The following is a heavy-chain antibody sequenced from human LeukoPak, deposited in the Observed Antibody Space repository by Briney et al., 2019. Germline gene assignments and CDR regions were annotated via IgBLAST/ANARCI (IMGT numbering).Heavy chain of an antibody. J-gene: IGHJ4*02. CDR2: IYYSGST. Sequence: KPSETLSLTCTVSGGSISSSSYYWGWIRQPPEKGLERIGTIYYSGSTYYNPSLKSRVTISVDTSKNQFSLKLSSVTAADSAVYYCARLANSYDSSGDPAIDYWGQGTLVTVSS. V-gene: IGHV4-39*01. D-gene: IGHD3-22*01. CDR1: GGSISSSSYY. CDR3: ARLANSYDSSGDPAIDY.